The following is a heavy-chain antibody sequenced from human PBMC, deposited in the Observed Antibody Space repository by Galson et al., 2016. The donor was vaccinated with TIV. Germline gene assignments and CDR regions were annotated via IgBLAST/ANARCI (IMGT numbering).Heavy chain of an antibody. J-gene: IGHJ2*01. D-gene: IGHD3-22*01. CDR2: FDPEDGET. CDR1: GYTVTELS. Sequence: SVKVSCKVSGYTVTELSMHWVRQAPEKRLEWMGGFDPEDGETIYAQKFQGRVSMTEDTFTDTAYMELSSLVSDDTAVYYCARGPLDYSDSSGFDWYFDLWGRGTLLTVSS. CDR3: ARGPLDYSDSSGFDWYFDL. V-gene: IGHV1-24*01.